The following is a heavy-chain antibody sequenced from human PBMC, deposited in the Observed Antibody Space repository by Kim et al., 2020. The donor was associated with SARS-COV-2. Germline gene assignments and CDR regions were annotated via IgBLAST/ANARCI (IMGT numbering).Heavy chain of an antibody. Sequence: GGSLRLSCAASGFTFSSYAMSWVRQAPGKGLEWVSAISGSGGSTYYADSVKGRFTISRDNSKNTLYLQMNSLRAEDTAVYYCAKVPIRYFDWLLSYYFDYWGQGTLVTVSS. CDR1: GFTFSSYA. CDR2: ISGSGGST. D-gene: IGHD3-9*01. J-gene: IGHJ4*02. CDR3: AKVPIRYFDWLLSYYFDY. V-gene: IGHV3-23*01.